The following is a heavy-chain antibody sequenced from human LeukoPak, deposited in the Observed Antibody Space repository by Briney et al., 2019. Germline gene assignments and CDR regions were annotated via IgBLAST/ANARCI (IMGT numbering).Heavy chain of an antibody. CDR2: IYYSGST. D-gene: IGHD6-6*01. Sequence: SETLSLTCTVSGGSISSYYWSWIRQPPGKGLEWIGYIYYSGSTNYNPSLKSRVTISVDTSKNQFSLKLSSVTAADTAVYYCARAFAAAQFDYWGQGTLVTVSS. V-gene: IGHV4-59*01. J-gene: IGHJ4*02. CDR1: GGSISSYY. CDR3: ARAFAAAQFDY.